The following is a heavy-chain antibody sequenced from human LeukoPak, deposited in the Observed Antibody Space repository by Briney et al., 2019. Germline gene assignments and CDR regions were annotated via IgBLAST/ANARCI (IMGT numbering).Heavy chain of an antibody. CDR1: GFTFSNYW. D-gene: IGHD2-8*02. CDR3: VRAPATNEWRCMDY. CDR2: IKQDGSEK. J-gene: IGHJ4*02. Sequence: GGSLRLSCAASGFTFSNYWMGWVRQAPGKGLEWVANIKQDGSEKRYVDPVKGRFTISRVNAENSLYLQMNSLRAEDTGVYYCVRAPATNEWRCMDYWGRGTLVTVSS. V-gene: IGHV3-7*01.